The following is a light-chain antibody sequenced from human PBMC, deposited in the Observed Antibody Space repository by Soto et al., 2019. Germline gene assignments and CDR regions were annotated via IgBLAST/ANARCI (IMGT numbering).Light chain of an antibody. CDR2: KAS. J-gene: IGKJ4*01. CDR1: QSIGSW. V-gene: IGKV1-5*03. Sequence: DIQMTQSPSTLSASVGDRVTITCRAGQSIGSWLAWYQQRPGKAPKLLISKASSLESGVPSRFSGSGSGTEFTLTISSLQPEDFATYYCQQHNSYPLTFGGGTKVEI. CDR3: QQHNSYPLT.